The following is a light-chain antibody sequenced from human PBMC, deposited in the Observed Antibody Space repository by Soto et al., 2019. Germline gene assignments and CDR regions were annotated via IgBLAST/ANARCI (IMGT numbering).Light chain of an antibody. CDR1: QSVSVN. V-gene: IGKV3-15*01. CDR2: GVS. J-gene: IGKJ3*01. CDR3: QQYNDWPFT. Sequence: EILMTQSPATLSLSPGEGVTLSCRASQSVSVNLAWYQQKPGQAPRLLIYGVSTRATGIPARFSGSESGTEFTLTISSLQSEDFAVYYCQQYNDWPFTFGPGTKVDIK.